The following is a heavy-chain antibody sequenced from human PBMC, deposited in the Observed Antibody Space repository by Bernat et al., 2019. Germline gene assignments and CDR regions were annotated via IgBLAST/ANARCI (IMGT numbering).Heavy chain of an antibody. CDR2: INHSGST. Sequence: QVQLQQRGAGLLNPSETLSLTCAVSDGASSPYYWGWIRQPPVKGLEWIGEINHSGSTNYNPSLKSRVTMSVDTSRKRFSLKLSSVTAADSAIYFCARGGVDNSNYGGLFDSWGQGTLLTVSS. J-gene: IGHJ4*02. CDR3: ARGGVDNSNYGGLFDS. CDR1: DGASSPYY. D-gene: IGHD4-4*01. V-gene: IGHV4-34*02.